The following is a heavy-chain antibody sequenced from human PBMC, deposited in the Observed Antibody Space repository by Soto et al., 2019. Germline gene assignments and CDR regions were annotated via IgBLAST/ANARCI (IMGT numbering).Heavy chain of an antibody. J-gene: IGHJ3*02. D-gene: IGHD1-26*01. Sequence: QVHLVESGGGVVQPGRSVTLSCAASGFSFRTSGMHWVRQAPGKGLEWVTGMWYDGHVEGYLDSVKGRFTISRDNSNSLMSLQMSNLRVDDTAVYYCARGLPKVAGGAFDIWGHGTMVTVSS. V-gene: IGHV3-33*01. CDR3: ARGLPKVAGGAFDI. CDR1: GFSFRTSG. CDR2: MWYDGHVE.